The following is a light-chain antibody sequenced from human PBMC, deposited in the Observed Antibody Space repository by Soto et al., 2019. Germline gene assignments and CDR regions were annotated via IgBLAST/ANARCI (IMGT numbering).Light chain of an antibody. Sequence: EVGLTQSPATLSLSPGERATLSCWASQSVNRYLVWYQQKPGQAPRLLMYDASKRATGIPARFSGSGSGTDFTLTIISLEPEDFAVYYCQQRDIWPWTFGQGTKVDIK. J-gene: IGKJ1*01. CDR3: QQRDIWPWT. V-gene: IGKV3-11*01. CDR1: QSVNRY. CDR2: DAS.